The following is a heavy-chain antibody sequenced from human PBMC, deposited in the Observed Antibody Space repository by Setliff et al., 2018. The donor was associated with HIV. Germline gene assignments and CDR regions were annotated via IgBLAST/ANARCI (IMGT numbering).Heavy chain of an antibody. Sequence: PSETLSLTCTVSGGSIVRYYWTWIRQPPGKGLEWIGYIYSSGSTNYNPSLQSRVTISVDTSKMQFSLKLRSVTAADTAMYYCARLLQGGNYAFDIWGQGTMVTVSS. CDR1: GGSIVRYY. D-gene: IGHD2-21*02. V-gene: IGHV4-4*09. CDR2: IYSSGST. CDR3: ARLLQGGNYAFDI. J-gene: IGHJ3*02.